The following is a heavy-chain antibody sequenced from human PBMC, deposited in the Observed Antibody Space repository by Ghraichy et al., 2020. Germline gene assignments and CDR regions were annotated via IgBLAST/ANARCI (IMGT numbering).Heavy chain of an antibody. CDR1: GGSISSYY. CDR2: IYYSGST. V-gene: IGHV4-59*01. D-gene: IGHD3-10*01. J-gene: IGHJ1*01. Sequence: GSLTLTCTVSGGSISSYYWSWIRQPPGKGLEWIGYIYYSGSTNYNPSLKSRVTISVDTSKNQFSLKLSSVTAADTAVYYCARVGTARGYFQHWGQGTLVTVSS. CDR3: ARVGTARGYFQH.